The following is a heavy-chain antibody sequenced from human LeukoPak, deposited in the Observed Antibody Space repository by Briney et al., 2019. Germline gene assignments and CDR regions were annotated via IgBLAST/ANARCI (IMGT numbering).Heavy chain of an antibody. CDR3: ARTTLEGYCSGGSCYSYYGMDV. V-gene: IGHV1-8*01. D-gene: IGHD2-15*01. CDR1: GYTFTSYD. CDR2: MNPNSGNT. Sequence: RASVKVSCKASGYTFTSYDINWVRQATGQGLEWMGWMNPNSGNTGYAQKFQGRVTMTRNTSISTAYMELSSLRSEDTAVYYCARTTLEGYCSGGSCYSYYGMDVWGQGTTVTVSS. J-gene: IGHJ6*02.